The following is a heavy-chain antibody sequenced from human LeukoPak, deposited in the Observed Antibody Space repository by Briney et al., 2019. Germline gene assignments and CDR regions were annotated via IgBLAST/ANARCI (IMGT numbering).Heavy chain of an antibody. CDR3: TRGPIAAAGNY. J-gene: IGHJ4*02. Sequence: GGSLRLSCAASGSTVSSNYMSWVRQAPGKGLEWVSVIYSGSSTYYADSVKGRFTISRDNSKNTLYLQMNSLRAEDTAVYYCTRGPIAAAGNYWGQGTLVTVSS. V-gene: IGHV3-53*01. CDR2: IYSGSST. CDR1: GSTVSSNY. D-gene: IGHD6-13*01.